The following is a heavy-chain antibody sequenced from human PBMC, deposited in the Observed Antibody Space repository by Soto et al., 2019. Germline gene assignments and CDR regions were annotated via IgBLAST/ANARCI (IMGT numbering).Heavy chain of an antibody. J-gene: IGHJ6*02. CDR3: ARDESSALISYYGMDV. V-gene: IGHV4-39*02. D-gene: IGHD2-8*01. CDR1: GGSISSSSYY. Sequence: PSETLSLTCTVSGGSISSSSYYWGWIRQPPGKGLEWIGSIYYSGNTYYNPSLKSRVIMSVDTSKNQFSLKLSSVTAADTAVYYCARDESSALISYYGMDVWGQGTTVTVSS. CDR2: IYYSGNT.